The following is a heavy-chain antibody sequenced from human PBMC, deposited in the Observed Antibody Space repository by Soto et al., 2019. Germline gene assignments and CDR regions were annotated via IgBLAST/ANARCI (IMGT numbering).Heavy chain of an antibody. D-gene: IGHD1-26*01. CDR3: ARAPIWGPTGDFDY. V-gene: IGHV1-2*02. J-gene: IGHJ4*02. CDR1: GYTFTDYH. Sequence: QVHLVQSGAEVKRPGDSVKVSCKASGYTFTDYHIHWVRQAPGQGLEWMGRITPKSGEIYYSPKFQGRVTLTSDTSISTAYMELTPLRLDDTAVYYCARAPIWGPTGDFDYWGQGTLATVSS. CDR2: ITPKSGEI.